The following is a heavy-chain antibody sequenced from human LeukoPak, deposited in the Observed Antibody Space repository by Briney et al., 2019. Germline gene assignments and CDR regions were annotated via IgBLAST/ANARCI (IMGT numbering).Heavy chain of an antibody. CDR2: IYYSGST. CDR3: ARQARAGTTLDC. Sequence: SETLSLTCTVSGGSISSYYWSWIRQPPGKGLEWIGYIYYSGSTNYNPSLKSRVTISVDTSKNQFSLKLSSVTAADTAVYYCARQARAGTTLDCWGQGTLVTVSS. J-gene: IGHJ4*02. CDR1: GGSISSYY. V-gene: IGHV4-59*01. D-gene: IGHD6-19*01.